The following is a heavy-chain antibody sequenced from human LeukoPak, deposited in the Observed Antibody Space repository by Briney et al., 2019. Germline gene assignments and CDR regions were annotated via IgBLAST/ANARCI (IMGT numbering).Heavy chain of an antibody. CDR3: ARARIQILGGAFDI. V-gene: IGHV1-2*02. CDR2: INPNSGGT. CDR1: GHTFTGYY. J-gene: IGHJ3*02. D-gene: IGHD3-16*01. Sequence: GASVKVSCKASGHTFTGYYMHWVRQAPGQGLEWMGWINPNSGGTNYAQKFQGRVTMTRDTSISTAYMELSRLRSDDTAVYYCARARIQILGGAFDIWGQGTMVTVSS.